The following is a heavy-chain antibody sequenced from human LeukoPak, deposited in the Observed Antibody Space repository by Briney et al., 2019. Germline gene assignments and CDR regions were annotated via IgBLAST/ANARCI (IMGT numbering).Heavy chain of an antibody. Sequence: PSETLSLTCTVSGGSISSYYWSWLRQPPGRGPEWIGYIYYTGTTNYNPSLKSRAAISVDTSKNQFSLNLTSVTAADTAVYYCVRDKRDGTRPSSERFDYWGQGTLVTVSS. CDR2: IYYTGTT. CDR1: GGSISSYY. V-gene: IGHV4-59*01. CDR3: VRDKRDGTRPSSERFDY. J-gene: IGHJ4*02. D-gene: IGHD5-24*01.